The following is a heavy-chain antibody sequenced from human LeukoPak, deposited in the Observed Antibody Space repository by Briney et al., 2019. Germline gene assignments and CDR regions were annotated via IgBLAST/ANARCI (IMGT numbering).Heavy chain of an antibody. CDR2: INPSGGDT. CDR3: AREVMDNLRFDY. D-gene: IGHD1-14*01. Sequence: ASVTVSFKASGYTFTSYYMHWVRQAPGQGLEWMGIINPSGGDTSYAQKFQGRLTMTGDTSTNTVYMELTSLRSEDTAVYYCAREVMDNLRFDYWGQGTLVTVSS. CDR1: GYTFTSYY. J-gene: IGHJ4*02. V-gene: IGHV1-46*01.